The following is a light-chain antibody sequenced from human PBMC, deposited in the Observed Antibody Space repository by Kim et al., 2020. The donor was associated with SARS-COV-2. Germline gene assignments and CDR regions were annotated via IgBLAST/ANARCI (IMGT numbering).Light chain of an antibody. CDR1: SSDIGGYNY. J-gene: IGLJ1*01. CDR2: DVS. V-gene: IGLV2-14*03. CDR3: SSYTSSDTSV. Sequence: GQSIPISCTGTSSDIGGYNYVSWFQQHPGKAPKLMIYDVSNRPSGISNRFSGSKSGNTASLTISGLQAEDEADYYCSSYTSSDTSVFGTGTKVTVL.